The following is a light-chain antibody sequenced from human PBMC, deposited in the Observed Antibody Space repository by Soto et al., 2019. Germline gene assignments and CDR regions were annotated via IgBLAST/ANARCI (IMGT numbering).Light chain of an antibody. CDR2: GVV. CDR1: SSDIGYDY. J-gene: IGLJ2*01. V-gene: IGLV2-14*03. Sequence: QSALTQPASVSGSPGQSITISCTGSSSDIGYDYVSWYQQHPGKAPKLIIYGVVDRPSGVSHRFSGSKSGNTASLTISGLQPEDEAYYYCSSHASRTSVVFGGGTKVTVL. CDR3: SSHASRTSVV.